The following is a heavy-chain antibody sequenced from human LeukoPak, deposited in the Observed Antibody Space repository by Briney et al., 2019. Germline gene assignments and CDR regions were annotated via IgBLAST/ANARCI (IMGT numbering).Heavy chain of an antibody. J-gene: IGHJ4*02. CDR1: GGSFSCYY. V-gene: IGHV4-34*01. D-gene: IGHD3-10*01. CDR2: INHRGST. Sequence: SETLSLTCAVYGGSFSCYYWSWIRQPPGKGLEWMGEINHRGSTNYNPSLKSRVTISVDTSKNQFSLKLSSVTAADTAVYYCARHYGSGSYYRNAYFDYWGQGTLVTVSS. CDR3: ARHYGSGSYYRNAYFDY.